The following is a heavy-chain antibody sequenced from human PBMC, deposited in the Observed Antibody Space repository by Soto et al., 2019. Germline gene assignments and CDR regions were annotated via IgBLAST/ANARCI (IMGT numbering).Heavy chain of an antibody. D-gene: IGHD3-3*01. CDR3: ARGQRFSDWFDP. Sequence: SETLSLTCTVTGGTISGYYWTWIRQSAGGGLEWIGRVYSSGSTNYNPSLKSRVTISLDTSMNHFSLRLSSVTAADTAVYYCARGQRFSDWFDPWGQGTLVTVSS. J-gene: IGHJ5*02. CDR1: GGTISGYY. CDR2: VYSSGST. V-gene: IGHV4-4*07.